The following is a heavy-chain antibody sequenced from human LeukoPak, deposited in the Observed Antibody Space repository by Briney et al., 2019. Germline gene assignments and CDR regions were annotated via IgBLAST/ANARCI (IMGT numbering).Heavy chain of an antibody. V-gene: IGHV4-34*01. D-gene: IGHD2-15*01. J-gene: IGHJ6*02. CDR1: GGSFSGYY. CDR3: ARALRGYCSGGSCSYYYGMDV. CDR2: INHSGST. Sequence: SETLSLTCAVYGGSFSGYYWSWIRQPPGKGLEWIGEINHSGSTNYNPSLKSRVTISVDTSKNQFSPKLSSVTAADTAVYYCARALRGYCSGGSCSYYYGMDVWGQGTTVTVSS.